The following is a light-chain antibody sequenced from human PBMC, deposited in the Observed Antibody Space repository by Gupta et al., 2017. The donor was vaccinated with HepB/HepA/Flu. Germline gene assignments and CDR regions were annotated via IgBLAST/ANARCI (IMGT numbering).Light chain of an antibody. CDR1: QSVSSY. J-gene: IGKJ4*01. V-gene: IGKV3-11*01. CDR3: QQRSNWPLT. CDR2: DAS. Sequence: DIVLTQSPATVSVSLGERATLSCRASQSVSSYLAWYQQKPGKAPRLLIYDASNMATGIPARFSGSGSGTDFTLTISSLEPEDFAVYYCQQRSNWPLTFGGGTKVEIK.